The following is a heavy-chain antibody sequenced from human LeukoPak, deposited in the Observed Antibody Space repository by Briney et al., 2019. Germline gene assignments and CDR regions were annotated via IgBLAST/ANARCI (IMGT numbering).Heavy chain of an antibody. CDR2: IYPGDSDT. J-gene: IGHJ4*02. Sequence: GESLRISCEASGYNFNTYWIAWVRQIPGKGLEWLGIIYPGDSDTRYNPSFQGHVTISADIFTNTAYLQWNTLTASDTAMYYCARHDGAYYGSGSSPFDYWGQGTLVTVSS. CDR1: GYNFNTYW. D-gene: IGHD3-10*01. CDR3: ARHDGAYYGSGSSPFDY. V-gene: IGHV5-51*01.